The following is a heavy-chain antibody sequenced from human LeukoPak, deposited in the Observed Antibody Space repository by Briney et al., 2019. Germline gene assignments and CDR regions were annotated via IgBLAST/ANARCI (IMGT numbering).Heavy chain of an antibody. CDR1: GFTFSSYS. Sequence: GGSLRLSCAASGFTFSSYSMNWVRQAPGKGLEWVSSISSSSSYIYYADSVKGRFTISRDNAKNSLYLQMNSLRAEDTAVYYCARARNQLLYNADFDYWGQGTLVTVSS. CDR2: ISSSSSYI. D-gene: IGHD2-2*02. CDR3: ARARNQLLYNADFDY. V-gene: IGHV3-21*01. J-gene: IGHJ4*02.